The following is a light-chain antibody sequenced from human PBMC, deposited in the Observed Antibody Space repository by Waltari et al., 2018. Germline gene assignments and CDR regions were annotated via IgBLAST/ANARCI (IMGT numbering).Light chain of an antibody. V-gene: IGLV2-14*03. CDR2: DVS. Sequence: QSALTQPASVPGAPGQADTIPWPGTRSDVGQENIVPWYQQYPGKAPKLIIYDVSYRPSGVSSRFSGSKSGNTASLTISGLQAEDEADYYCNSYTTISTWVFGGGTKLTVL. CDR1: RSDVGQENI. J-gene: IGLJ3*02. CDR3: NSYTTISTWV.